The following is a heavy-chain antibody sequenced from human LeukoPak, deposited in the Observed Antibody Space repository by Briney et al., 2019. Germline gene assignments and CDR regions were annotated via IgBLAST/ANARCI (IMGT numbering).Heavy chain of an antibody. CDR3: AREGYDLNQNHDLDV. CDR1: GYSFTAYF. V-gene: IGHV1-2*02. CDR2: INPNSGGT. D-gene: IGHD3-3*01. Sequence: GASVKVSCKTSGYSFTAYFIHWVRHAPGQGLEWMGWINPNSGGTKYTQKFQDRVTMTRDTSITTAHMELSSLRSDDTAVYYCAREGYDLNQNHDLDVWGQGTTVTVSS. J-gene: IGHJ6*02.